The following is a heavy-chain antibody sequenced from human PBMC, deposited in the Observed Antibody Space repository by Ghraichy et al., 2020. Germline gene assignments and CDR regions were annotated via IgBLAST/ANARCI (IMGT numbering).Heavy chain of an antibody. D-gene: IGHD2-15*01. CDR2: IFYTGVT. CDR1: GGSITTTSNY. Sequence: SEILSLTCTVSGGSITTTSNYWGWIRQTPRKGLEWIGSIFYTGVTYYNPSLSSRVTISVDTARNQFSLNLSSMTAADTAIYYCASEYCRGGSCYRSFDYWGQGALVIVSS. J-gene: IGHJ4*02. V-gene: IGHV4-39*01. CDR3: ASEYCRGGSCYRSFDY.